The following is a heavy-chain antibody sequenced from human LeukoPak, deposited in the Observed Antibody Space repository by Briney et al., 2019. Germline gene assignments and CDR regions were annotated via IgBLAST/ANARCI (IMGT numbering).Heavy chain of an antibody. CDR1: GFTFSSYA. V-gene: IGHV3-30*04. D-gene: IGHD3-10*01. CDR3: ARETPPPMVRTLDY. Sequence: GGSLRLSCAASGFTFSSYAMHWVRQAPGKGVEWVAVISSDGSNKYYADSVKGRFTISRDNSKNTLYLQMNSLRAEDTAVYYCARETPPPMVRTLDYWGQGTLVTVSS. CDR2: ISSDGSNK. J-gene: IGHJ4*02.